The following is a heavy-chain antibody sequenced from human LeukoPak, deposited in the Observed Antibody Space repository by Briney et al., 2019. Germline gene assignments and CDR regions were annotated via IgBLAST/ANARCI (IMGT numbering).Heavy chain of an antibody. D-gene: IGHD3-3*01. Sequence: ASVKVSCKASGDTFSNYAINWVRQAPGQGLEWMGWISAYNGNTNYAQKLQGRVTMTTDTSTSTAYMELRSLRSDDTAVYYCARDSSITIFGDNVDWFDPWGQGTLVTVSS. CDR1: GDTFSNYA. J-gene: IGHJ5*02. V-gene: IGHV1-18*01. CDR3: ARDSSITIFGDNVDWFDP. CDR2: ISAYNGNT.